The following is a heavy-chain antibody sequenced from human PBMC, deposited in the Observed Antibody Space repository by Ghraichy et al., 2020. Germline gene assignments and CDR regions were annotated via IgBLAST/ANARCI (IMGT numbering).Heavy chain of an antibody. J-gene: IGHJ4*02. Sequence: SETLSLTCTVSGGSISSSSYYWGWIRQPPGKGLEWIGSIYYSGSTYYNPSLKSRVTISVDTSKNQFSLKLSSVTAADTAVYYCARQGITIFGVVIHAYYFDYWGQGTLVTVSS. D-gene: IGHD3-3*01. V-gene: IGHV4-39*01. CDR3: ARQGITIFGVVIHAYYFDY. CDR2: IYYSGST. CDR1: GGSISSSSYY.